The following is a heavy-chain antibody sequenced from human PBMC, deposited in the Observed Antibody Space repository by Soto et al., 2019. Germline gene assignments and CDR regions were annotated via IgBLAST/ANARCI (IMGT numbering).Heavy chain of an antibody. Sequence: ASVKVSCKASGYTFTSYDINWVRQATGQGLEWMGWMKPNSGNTGYAQKFQGRVTMTRNTSISTAYMELSSLRSEDTAVYYCARVGMYYYGSGSYGWFDPWGQGTLVTVSS. V-gene: IGHV1-8*02. D-gene: IGHD3-10*01. CDR1: GYTFTSYD. J-gene: IGHJ5*02. CDR2: MKPNSGNT. CDR3: ARVGMYYYGSGSYGWFDP.